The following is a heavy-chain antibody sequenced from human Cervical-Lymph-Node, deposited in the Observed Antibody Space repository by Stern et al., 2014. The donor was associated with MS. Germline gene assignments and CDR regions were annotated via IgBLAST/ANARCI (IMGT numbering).Heavy chain of an antibody. CDR2: INTKTGNP. Sequence: QVQLVQSGSELKQPGASVTVACRVSGSTFTASSISWVRQAPGRGIEWMGWINTKTGNPTYALDFTGRFVFSLDTSVSTAFLQISSLKVDDTAVYYCARSQPFSYWGQGTLVTVSP. CDR3: ARSQPFSY. CDR1: GSTFTASS. J-gene: IGHJ4*02. D-gene: IGHD6-13*01. V-gene: IGHV7-4-1*02.